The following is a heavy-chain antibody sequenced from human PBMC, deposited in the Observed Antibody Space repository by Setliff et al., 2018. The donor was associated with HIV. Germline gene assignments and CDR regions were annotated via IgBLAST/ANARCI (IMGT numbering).Heavy chain of an antibody. CDR3: ARGTRVGANDAFDI. Sequence: ASVKVSCKASGYTFTGYYLHWVRQAPGPGLEWMGRSNPNSGGTKYAQKFQGRVTMTRDTSISTAYMELSRLRSDDTAVYYCARGTRVGANDAFDIWGQETMVTVSS. V-gene: IGHV1-2*06. CDR1: GYTFTGYY. CDR2: SNPNSGGT. J-gene: IGHJ3*02. D-gene: IGHD1-26*01.